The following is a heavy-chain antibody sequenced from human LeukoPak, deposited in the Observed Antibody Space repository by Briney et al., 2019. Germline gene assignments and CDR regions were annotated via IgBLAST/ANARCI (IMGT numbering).Heavy chain of an antibody. J-gene: IGHJ6*03. CDR1: GGSISSGGYY. D-gene: IGHD3-9*01. CDR3: ARPVPKTISKTRGWYYMDV. Sequence: SQTLSLTCTVSGGSISSGGYYWSWIRQPPGKGLEWIGYIYHSGSTYYNPSLKSRVTISVDTSKNQFSLKLSSVTAADTAVYYCARPVPKTISKTRGWYYMDVWGKGTTVTVSS. V-gene: IGHV4-30-2*03. CDR2: IYHSGST.